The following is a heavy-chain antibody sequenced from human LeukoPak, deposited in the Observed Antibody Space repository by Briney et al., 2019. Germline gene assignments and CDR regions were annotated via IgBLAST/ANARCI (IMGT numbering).Heavy chain of an antibody. J-gene: IGHJ4*02. Sequence: PGGSLRLSCAASGFTFSSYAMSWVRQAPGKGLEWVSAISDSGGRTYDADSVKGRFTISRDNSKNTLYLQMNSLRAEDTAVYYCAKDTSIGRYCTNGVCSPFDYWGQGTLVTVSS. CDR3: AKDTSIGRYCTNGVCSPFDY. D-gene: IGHD2-8*01. CDR2: ISDSGGRT. CDR1: GFTFSSYA. V-gene: IGHV3-23*01.